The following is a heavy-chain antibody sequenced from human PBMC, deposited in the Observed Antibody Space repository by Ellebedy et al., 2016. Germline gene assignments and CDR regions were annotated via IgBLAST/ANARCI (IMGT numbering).Heavy chain of an antibody. Sequence: GGSLRLXXEASGFTSDDFSMHWVRQSPKKGLEWVASITWNGGSLTYAASVKGRFTVSRDNGKNFLFLQMNSLRAEDTALYYCAKAREGLAHDALDVWGQGTMVTVSS. CDR3: AKAREGLAHDALDV. D-gene: IGHD3-3*02. CDR2: ITWNGGSL. V-gene: IGHV3-9*02. J-gene: IGHJ3*01. CDR1: GFTSDDFS.